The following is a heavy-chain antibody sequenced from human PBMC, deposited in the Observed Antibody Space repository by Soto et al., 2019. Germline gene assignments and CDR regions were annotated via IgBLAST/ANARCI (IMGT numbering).Heavy chain of an antibody. Sequence: PGESLKISCKGSGYSFAGYWITWVRQKPGKGLEWMGRIDPSDSQTYYSPSFRGHVTISATKSITTVFLQWSSLRASDTAMYYCARQIYNSDTGPNFQYYFDSWGQGTPVTVSS. V-gene: IGHV5-10-1*01. J-gene: IGHJ4*02. CDR1: GYSFAGYW. CDR3: ARQIYNSDTGPNFQYYFDS. D-gene: IGHD3-22*01. CDR2: IDPSDSQT.